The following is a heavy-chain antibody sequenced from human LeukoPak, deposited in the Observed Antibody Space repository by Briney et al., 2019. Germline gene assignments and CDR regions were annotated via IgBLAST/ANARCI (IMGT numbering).Heavy chain of an antibody. Sequence: ASVKVSCKTSGGTFSSYAISWVRQAPGHGLEWMGGIIPIFGTANYAQKFQGRVTITADKSTSTAYMELSSLRSEDTAVYYCASRPYSYSSKDYYFYYMDVWGKGTTVTVSS. CDR1: GGTFSSYA. J-gene: IGHJ6*03. CDR2: IIPIFGTA. V-gene: IGHV1-69*06. D-gene: IGHD1-26*01. CDR3: ASRPYSYSSKDYYFYYMDV.